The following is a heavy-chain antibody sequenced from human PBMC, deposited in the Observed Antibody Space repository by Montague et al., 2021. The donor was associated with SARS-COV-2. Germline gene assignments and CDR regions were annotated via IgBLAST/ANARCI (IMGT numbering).Heavy chain of an antibody. CDR3: ARGSSTSGWGYWNDGLDV. J-gene: IGHJ6*02. CDR1: GGSINSYY. D-gene: IGHD2-2*01. CDR2: IYTSGST. Sequence: SETLSLTCGVSGGSINSYYWSWIRQPAGKGLEWIGRIYTSGSTNHSSSLKSRVTISVYTSRNHLSLKLTSVTAADTAVSYCARGSSTSGWGYWNDGLDVWGQGTTVTVSS. V-gene: IGHV4-4*07.